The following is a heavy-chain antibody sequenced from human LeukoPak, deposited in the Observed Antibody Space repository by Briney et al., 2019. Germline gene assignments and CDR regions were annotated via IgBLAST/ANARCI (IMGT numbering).Heavy chain of an antibody. CDR2: ISSDAKTV. D-gene: IGHD5-18*01. CDR1: GFNFRFYI. Sequence: AGGSLRLSCAASGFNFRFYIMNWVRQAPGKGLGWISYISSDAKTVNYADSVKGRFTISRDNAKNSLYLQMNSLSADDTAVYYCARVGSRYGPPNSWGQGTLVTVSS. V-gene: IGHV3-48*01. J-gene: IGHJ4*02. CDR3: ARVGSRYGPPNS.